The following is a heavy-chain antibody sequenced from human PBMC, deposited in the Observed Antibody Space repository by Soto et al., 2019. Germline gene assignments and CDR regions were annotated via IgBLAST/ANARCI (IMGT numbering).Heavy chain of an antibody. Sequence: QITLKESGPTLVKPTQTLTLTCTFSGFSLSTSGVGVGWIRQPPGKALEWLALIYWNDDKRYSPSLKSRLTITKDTSKTQVVLTMTNMDPVDTATYYCAHTVWGDGSSWYPVGYDYWGQGTLVTVSS. CDR3: AHTVWGDGSSWYPVGYDY. D-gene: IGHD6-13*01. CDR2: IYWNDDK. CDR1: GFSLSTSGVG. J-gene: IGHJ4*02. V-gene: IGHV2-5*01.